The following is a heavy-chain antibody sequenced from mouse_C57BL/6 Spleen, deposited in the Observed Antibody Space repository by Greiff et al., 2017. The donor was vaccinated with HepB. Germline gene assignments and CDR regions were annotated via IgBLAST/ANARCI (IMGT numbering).Heavy chain of an antibody. CDR3: ARFAVYYGYDVGYFDV. D-gene: IGHD2-2*01. Sequence: EVQLQQSGPELVKPGASVKIPCKASGYTFTDYNMDWVKQSHGKSLEWIGDINPNNGGTIYNQKFKGKATLTVAKSSSTAYMELRSLTSEDTAVYYCARFAVYYGYDVGYFDVWGTGTTVTVSS. CDR1: GYTFTDYN. J-gene: IGHJ1*03. V-gene: IGHV1-18*01. CDR2: INPNNGGT.